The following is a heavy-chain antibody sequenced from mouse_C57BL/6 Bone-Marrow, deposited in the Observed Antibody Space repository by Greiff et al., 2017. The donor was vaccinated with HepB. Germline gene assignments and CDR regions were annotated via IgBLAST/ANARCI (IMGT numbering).Heavy chain of an antibody. J-gene: IGHJ3*01. CDR3: SLAYYSNFSWFAY. Sequence: VQLQQSGTALARPGASVKMSCKTSGYTFTSYWMHWVKQRPGQGLEWIGAIYPGNSDTSYNQKFKGKAKLTAVTSASTAYMELSSLTNEDSAVYYCSLAYYSNFSWFAYWGQGTLVTVSA. V-gene: IGHV1-5*01. D-gene: IGHD2-5*01. CDR2: IYPGNSDT. CDR1: GYTFTSYW.